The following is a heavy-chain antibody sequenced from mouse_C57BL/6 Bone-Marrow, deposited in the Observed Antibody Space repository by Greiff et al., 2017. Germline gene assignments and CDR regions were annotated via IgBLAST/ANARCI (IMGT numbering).Heavy chain of an antibody. V-gene: IGHV1-82*01. CDR3: ARRYSNGFAY. CDR1: GYAFSSSW. D-gene: IGHD2-5*01. J-gene: IGHJ3*01. CDR2: IYPGDGDT. Sequence: QVQLQQSGPELVKPGASVKISCKASGYAFSSSWMNWVKQRPGKGLEWIGRIYPGDGDTNYNGKFKGKATLTADKSSSTAYMQLSSLTSEDSAVYFCARRYSNGFAYWGQGTLVTVSA.